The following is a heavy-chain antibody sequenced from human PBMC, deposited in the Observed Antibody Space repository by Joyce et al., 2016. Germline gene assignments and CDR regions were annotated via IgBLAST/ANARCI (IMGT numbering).Heavy chain of an antibody. J-gene: IGHJ6*02. CDR2: SSWNSGYI. CDR3: GRDRSIFGVGIIGYGMDV. Sequence: EEQLVESGGGLVQSGRSLRLSCAASGFTFDDYAMHWVRQVPGKGLEWVSGSSWNSGYIGYADSVKGRFTISRDNAKNSLYLQMNSLRTEDTALYYCGRDRSIFGVGIIGYGMDVWGQGTTVTVSS. V-gene: IGHV3-9*01. CDR1: GFTFDDYA. D-gene: IGHD3-3*01.